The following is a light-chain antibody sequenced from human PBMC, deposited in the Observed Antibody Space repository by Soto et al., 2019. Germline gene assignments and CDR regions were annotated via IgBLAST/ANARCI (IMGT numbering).Light chain of an antibody. J-gene: IGKJ1*01. V-gene: IGKV3-11*01. CDR3: QQYGSSPGT. CDR1: QSVSSY. CDR2: DAS. Sequence: EIVLTQSPATLSLSPGERATLSCRASQSVSSYLAWYQQKPGQAPRLLIYDASNRATGIPARFSGSGSGTDFALTINRVEPEDFVVYFCQQYGSSPGTFGQGTKVEI.